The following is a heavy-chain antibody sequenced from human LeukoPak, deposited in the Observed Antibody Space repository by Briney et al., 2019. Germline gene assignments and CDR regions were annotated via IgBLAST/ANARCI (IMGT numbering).Heavy chain of an antibody. V-gene: IGHV4-30-2*01. CDR1: GGSISSGDYS. CDR3: ARRVGDYVDY. J-gene: IGHJ4*02. Sequence: SETLSLTCAVSGGSISSGDYSWSWIRQPPGTGLEWIGYIYHSGSTYYTPSLKSRVTISVDTSKNQFSLNLNSVTAADTAVYYCARRVGDYVDYWGQGILVTVSS. CDR2: IYHSGST. D-gene: IGHD1-26*01.